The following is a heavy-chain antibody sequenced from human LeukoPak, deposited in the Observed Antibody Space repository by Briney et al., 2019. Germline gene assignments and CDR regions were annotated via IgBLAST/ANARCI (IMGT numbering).Heavy chain of an antibody. CDR3: ARVFKGGSYNWFDP. Sequence: PSETLSLTCAVYGGSFSGYYWSWIRQPPGKGLEWIGEINHSGSTNYNPSLKSRVTISVDTSKNQFSLKPSSVTAADTAVYYCARVFKGGSYNWFDPWGQGTLVAVSS. J-gene: IGHJ5*02. V-gene: IGHV4-34*01. D-gene: IGHD1-26*01. CDR1: GGSFSGYY. CDR2: INHSGST.